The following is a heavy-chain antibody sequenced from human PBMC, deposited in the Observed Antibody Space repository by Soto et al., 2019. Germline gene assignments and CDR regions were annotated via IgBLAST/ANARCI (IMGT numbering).Heavy chain of an antibody. D-gene: IGHD5-18*01. CDR1: GFTFGDYA. V-gene: IGHV3-49*03. CDR2: IRSKAYGGTT. J-gene: IGHJ4*02. Sequence: GGSLRLSCTASGFTFGDYAKSWFRQAPGKGLEWVGVIRSKAYGGTTEYAASVKGRFTISRGDSKSIAYLQMNSLKTEDTAVYYCTRDLGYSYGSFDYWGQGTLVTVSS. CDR3: TRDLGYSYGSFDY.